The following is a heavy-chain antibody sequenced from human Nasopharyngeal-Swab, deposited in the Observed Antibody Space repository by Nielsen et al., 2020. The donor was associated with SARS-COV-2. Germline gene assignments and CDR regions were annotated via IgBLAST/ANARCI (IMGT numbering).Heavy chain of an antibody. CDR2: IYSGGST. D-gene: IGHD3-3*01. V-gene: IGHV3-53*03. CDR3: ARAYYDFWSGPGYYYYYMDV. Sequence: WIRKPPGKGLEWGSVIYSGGSTYYADSVKGRFTISRDNSKNTLYLQMNSLRAEDTAVYYCARAYYDFWSGPGYYYYYMDVWGKGTTVTGSS. J-gene: IGHJ6*03.